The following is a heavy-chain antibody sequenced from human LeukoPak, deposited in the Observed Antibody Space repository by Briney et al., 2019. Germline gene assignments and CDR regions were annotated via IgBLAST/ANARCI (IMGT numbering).Heavy chain of an antibody. CDR2: INQDGSEE. V-gene: IGHV3-7*03. J-gene: IGHJ5*02. CDR1: GFTFSSYW. Sequence: PGGSLRLSCAASGFTFSSYWMSWVRQAPGKGLEWVANINQDGSEEYYVDSVKGRFTISRDDAKNSVYLQMNSLRAEDTAVYYCARHHSSGWPEGRFDPWGQGTLVTVSS. CDR3: ARHHSSGWPEGRFDP. D-gene: IGHD6-19*01.